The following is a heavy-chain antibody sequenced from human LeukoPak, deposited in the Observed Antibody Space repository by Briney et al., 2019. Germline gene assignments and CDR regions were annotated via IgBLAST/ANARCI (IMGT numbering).Heavy chain of an antibody. D-gene: IGHD1-26*01. CDR1: GFTVTNHY. Sequence: PRGSLRLSCAASGFTVTNHYMSWVRQAPGKGLEWVSLIYSGGGTYYADSVKGRFTISRDSSENTLYLQMNSLRAEDTAVYYCARGNSGSYSWIDYWGQGTLVTVSS. V-gene: IGHV3-53*01. CDR2: IYSGGGT. J-gene: IGHJ4*02. CDR3: ARGNSGSYSWIDY.